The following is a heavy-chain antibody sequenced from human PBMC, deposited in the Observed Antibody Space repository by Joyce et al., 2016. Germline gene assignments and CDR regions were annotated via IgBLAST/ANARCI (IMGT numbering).Heavy chain of an antibody. Sequence: QGQRVESGGGVVQPGRSLRLSCAASGFTFSNYGMHWVRQAPGKGLEWVAVISYDGSNKHYGDSVKGRFTISRDNSKNTLYLQMNSLRAEDTAVYYCAGGILTGYFDYWGQGTLVTVSS. CDR1: GFTFSNYG. CDR3: AGGILTGYFDY. V-gene: IGHV3-30*03. D-gene: IGHD3-9*01. J-gene: IGHJ4*02. CDR2: ISYDGSNK.